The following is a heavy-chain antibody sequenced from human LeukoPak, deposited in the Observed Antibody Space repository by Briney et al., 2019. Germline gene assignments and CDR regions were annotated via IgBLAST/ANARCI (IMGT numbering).Heavy chain of an antibody. Sequence: GESLKISCQGSGYSFSTYWIGWVRQMPGKGLEWMGIIYPGDSDTRYSLSFQGQVTISADKSIGTAYLQWSSLKASDTAMYYCARRLPGGECFYSWGQGTLVTVSS. D-gene: IGHD3-16*01. J-gene: IGHJ4*02. CDR1: GYSFSTYW. CDR3: ARRLPGGECFYS. CDR2: IYPGDSDT. V-gene: IGHV5-51*01.